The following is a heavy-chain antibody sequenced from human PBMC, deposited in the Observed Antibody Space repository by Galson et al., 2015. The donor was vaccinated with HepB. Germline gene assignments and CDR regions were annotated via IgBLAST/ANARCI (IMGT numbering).Heavy chain of an antibody. CDR2: IYYTGST. J-gene: IGHJ4*01. V-gene: IGHV4-31*03. CDR3: ARVRFGSRSWYRTYYFDY. D-gene: IGHD6-13*01. Sequence: TLSLTCTVSGGSISSDQYYWSWIRQHPGKGLEWIGYIYYTGSTYYNPSLKSRITISVDMSRNQFSLKLNSVTAADTAVYYCARVRFGSRSWYRTYYFDYWGHGTLVTVSS. CDR1: GGSISSDQYY.